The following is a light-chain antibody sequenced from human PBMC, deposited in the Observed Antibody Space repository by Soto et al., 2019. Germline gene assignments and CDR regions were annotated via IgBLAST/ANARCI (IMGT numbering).Light chain of an antibody. V-gene: IGKV4-1*01. J-gene: IGKJ4*01. CDR1: QCVLYSSNNKNY. Sequence: DIVMTQSPDSLAVSPGERATINCKSSQCVLYSSNNKNYLAWYQQKPGQPPKLLIYWASTRESGVPDRFSGSGSGTDFALTISSLQAEDVAVYYCQQYYSTPLTYSGGTKVEIK. CDR2: WAS. CDR3: QQYYSTPLT.